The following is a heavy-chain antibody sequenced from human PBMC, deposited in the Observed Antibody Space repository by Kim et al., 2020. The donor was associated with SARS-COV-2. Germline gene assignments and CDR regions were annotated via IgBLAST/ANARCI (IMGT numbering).Heavy chain of an antibody. D-gene: IGHD6-13*01. CDR3: ATTPDFSAAGTGFDY. V-gene: IGHV1-69*13. CDR2: IIPIFGTA. J-gene: IGHJ4*02. Sequence: SVKVSCKASGGTFSSYAISWVRQAPGQGLEWMGGIIPIFGTANYAQKFQGRVTITADESTSTAYMELSSLRSEDTAVYYCATTPDFSAAGTGFDYWGQGTLVTVSS. CDR1: GGTFSSYA.